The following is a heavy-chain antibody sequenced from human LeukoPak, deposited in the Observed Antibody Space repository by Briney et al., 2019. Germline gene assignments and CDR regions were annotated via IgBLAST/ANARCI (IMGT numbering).Heavy chain of an antibody. V-gene: IGHV3-33*06. Sequence: QPGGSLRLSCAASGFTFSNYAIHWARQAPGKGLEWVAVIWSDGSNKRFADSVKGRFTISRDNSKNTLYLQMNSLRVEDTAVYFCAKVVGSTWFFDYWGQGTLVTVSS. CDR2: IWSDGSNK. CDR1: GFTFSNYA. D-gene: IGHD6-13*01. J-gene: IGHJ4*02. CDR3: AKVVGSTWFFDY.